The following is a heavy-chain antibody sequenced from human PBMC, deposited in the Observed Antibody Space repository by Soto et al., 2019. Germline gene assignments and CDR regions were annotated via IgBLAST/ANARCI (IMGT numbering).Heavy chain of an antibody. CDR2: ISAYNGNT. Sequence: ASVKVSCKASGYTFTSYGISWVRQAPGQGLEWMGWISAYNGNTNYAQKLQGRVTMTTDTSTSTAYMELRSLRSDDTAVYYCARGITMVRGVIPNYFDYCGQGTLVTVSS. D-gene: IGHD3-10*01. V-gene: IGHV1-18*01. CDR3: ARGITMVRGVIPNYFDY. J-gene: IGHJ4*02. CDR1: GYTFTSYG.